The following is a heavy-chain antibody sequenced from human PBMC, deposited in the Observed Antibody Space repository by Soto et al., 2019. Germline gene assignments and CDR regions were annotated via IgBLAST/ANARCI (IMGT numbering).Heavy chain of an antibody. V-gene: IGHV4-59*12. D-gene: IGHD3-3*01. Sequence: LSLTCTVSGGSISSYYWSWIRQPPGKGLEWIGYIYYSGSTYYNPSLKSRVTISVDTSKNQFSLKLSAVTAADTAVYYCARVHAYYDFWSGFTQPSSGAWFDPWGQGTLVTVSS. CDR3: ARVHAYYDFWSGFTQPSSGAWFDP. CDR1: GGSISSYY. CDR2: IYYSGST. J-gene: IGHJ5*02.